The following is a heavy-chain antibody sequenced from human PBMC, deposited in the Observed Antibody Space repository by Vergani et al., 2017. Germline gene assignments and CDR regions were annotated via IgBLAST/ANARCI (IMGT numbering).Heavy chain of an antibody. CDR1: GYTFTGYY. CDR3: ARGTYYYDSSGDRDDAFDI. CDR2: INPNSGGT. J-gene: IGHJ3*02. Sequence: QVQLVQSGAEVKKPGASVKVSCKASGYTFTGYYMHWVRQAPGQGLEWMGRINPNSGGTNYAQKFQGRVTMTRDTSISPAYMELSRLRSDDTVVYYCARGTYYYDSSGDRDDAFDIWGQGTMVTVSS. V-gene: IGHV1-2*05. D-gene: IGHD3-22*01.